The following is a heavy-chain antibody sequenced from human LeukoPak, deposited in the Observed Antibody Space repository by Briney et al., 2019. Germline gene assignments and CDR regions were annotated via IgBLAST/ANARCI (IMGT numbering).Heavy chain of an antibody. CDR3: AREGGAGGSYLEHNWFDP. D-gene: IGHD1-26*01. CDR1: GFTFSSYA. J-gene: IGHJ5*02. Sequence: PGGSLRLSCAASGFTFSSYAMHWVRQAPGKGLEWVAVISYDGSNKYYADSVKGRFTISRDNSKNTLYLQMNSLRAEDTAVYYCAREGGAGGSYLEHNWFDPWGQGTLVTASP. V-gene: IGHV3-30*04. CDR2: ISYDGSNK.